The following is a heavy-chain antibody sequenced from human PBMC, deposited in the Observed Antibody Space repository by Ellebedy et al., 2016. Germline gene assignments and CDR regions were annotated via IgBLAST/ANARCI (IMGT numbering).Heavy chain of an antibody. Sequence: GESLKISXVASGFTFSRHWMQWVRQAPGKGLVWVSRINSDGSSTSYADSVKGRFTISRDNAKNTLYLQLNSLRAEDTAVYYCARGPQLVGATPHFDYWGQGTLVTVSS. D-gene: IGHD1-26*01. J-gene: IGHJ4*02. CDR1: GFTFSRHW. CDR3: ARGPQLVGATPHFDY. CDR2: INSDGSST. V-gene: IGHV3-74*01.